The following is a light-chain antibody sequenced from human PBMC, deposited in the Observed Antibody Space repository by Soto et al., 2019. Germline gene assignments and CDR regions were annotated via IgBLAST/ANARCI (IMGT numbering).Light chain of an antibody. CDR1: QGISNS. V-gene: IGKV1-17*03. J-gene: IGKJ1*01. Sequence: DIQMTQSPSAMSASVGDRVTITCRASQGISNSLAWFQQKPGKVPKRLIFAASSLESGVPSRFSVSASGRELTLTISSLQPEDSAIYYCLQHRSYPWTFGQGTKLEIK. CDR2: AAS. CDR3: LQHRSYPWT.